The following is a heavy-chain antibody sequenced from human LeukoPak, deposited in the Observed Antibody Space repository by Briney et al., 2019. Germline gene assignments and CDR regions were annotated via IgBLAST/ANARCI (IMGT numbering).Heavy chain of an antibody. J-gene: IGHJ5*02. CDR1: VFTFGDYA. D-gene: IGHD6-19*01. CDR2: IRSKAYGGTT. V-gene: IGHV3-49*03. CDR3: TRGSSGFVNWFDP. Sequence: GGSLRLSCTASVFTFGDYAMSWFRQAPGKGLEWVGFIRSKAYGGTTEYAASVEGRFTISRDDSKSIAYLQMNSLKTEDTAVYYCTRGSSGFVNWFDPWGQGTLVTVSS.